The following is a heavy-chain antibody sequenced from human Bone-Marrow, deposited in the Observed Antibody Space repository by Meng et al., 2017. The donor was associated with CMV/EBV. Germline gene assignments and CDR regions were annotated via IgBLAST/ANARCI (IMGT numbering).Heavy chain of an antibody. V-gene: IGHV1-69*04. D-gene: IGHD5-12*01. J-gene: IGHJ3*02. CDR3: AREQPVLLQAVATEGGAFDI. Sequence: SVKVSCKASGGTFSSYTISWVRQAPGQGLEWMGRIIPILGIANYAQKFQGRVTITADKSTSTAYMELSSLRSEDTAVYYCAREQPVLLQAVATEGGAFDIWGQGTMVTV. CDR1: GGTFSSYT. CDR2: IIPILGIA.